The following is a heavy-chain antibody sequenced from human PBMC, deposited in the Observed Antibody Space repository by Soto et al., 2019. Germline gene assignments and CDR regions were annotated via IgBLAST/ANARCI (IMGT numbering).Heavy chain of an antibody. CDR3: ASDLSGRADV. J-gene: IGHJ6*02. V-gene: IGHV3-74*01. CDR1: GFTFSSYW. CDR2: MNEDGGTT. D-gene: IGHD3-10*01. Sequence: PLRLSCAASGFTFSSYWMHWVRQAPGKGLVWVSRMNEDGGTTDYADSVKGRFTISRDNAKNTLYLQMNSLRVEDTAVYYCASDLSGRADVWGQGTTVTVSS.